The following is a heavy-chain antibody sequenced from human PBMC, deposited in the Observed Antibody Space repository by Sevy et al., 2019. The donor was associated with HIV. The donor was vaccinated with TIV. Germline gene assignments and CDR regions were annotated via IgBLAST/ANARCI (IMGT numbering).Heavy chain of an antibody. CDR1: RFTFTSYA. Sequence: GGSLRLSCAASRFTFTSYAMHWVRQAPGKGLEWVAIISFDGSNKYYADSVKGRFTISRDNSKNTLYLQMNSLRPEDTAAYYCARDLEFYDSGDYGPAFMPDYWGQGTLVTVSS. D-gene: IGHD4-17*01. CDR2: ISFDGSNK. CDR3: ARDLEFYDSGDYGPAFMPDY. J-gene: IGHJ4*02. V-gene: IGHV3-30-3*01.